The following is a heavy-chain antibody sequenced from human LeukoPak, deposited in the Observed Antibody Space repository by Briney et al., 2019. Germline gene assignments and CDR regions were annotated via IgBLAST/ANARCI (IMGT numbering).Heavy chain of an antibody. J-gene: IGHJ5*02. Sequence: GGSLRLSCAASGFTFNNYGMNWVRQAPGKGLEWVAVISYDGGNKYYADSVMGRFTISRDNSKNTLYLQMNSLRAEDTAVYYCAKDPNDYSPQNWFDPWGQGTLVTVSS. D-gene: IGHD4-11*01. CDR2: ISYDGGNK. CDR1: GFTFNNYG. V-gene: IGHV3-30*18. CDR3: AKDPNDYSPQNWFDP.